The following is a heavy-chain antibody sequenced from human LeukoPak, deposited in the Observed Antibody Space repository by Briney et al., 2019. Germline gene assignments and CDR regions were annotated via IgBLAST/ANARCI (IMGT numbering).Heavy chain of an antibody. D-gene: IGHD6-13*01. V-gene: IGHV1-69*05. CDR2: IIPIFGTA. Sequence: SVKVSCKASGYTFTGYYMHWVRQAPGQGLEWMGGIIPIFGTANYAQKFQGRVTITTDESTSTACMELSSLRSEDTAVYYCARDRGDSSWPYYMDVWGKGTTVTVSS. CDR1: GYTFTGYY. J-gene: IGHJ6*03. CDR3: ARDRGDSSWPYYMDV.